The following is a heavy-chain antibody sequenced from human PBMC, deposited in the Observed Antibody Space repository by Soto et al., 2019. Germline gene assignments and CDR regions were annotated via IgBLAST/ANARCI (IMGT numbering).Heavy chain of an antibody. Sequence: TLSLTCTVSGGSVSSGSYYWSWIRQPPGKGLEWVGYIYYSGSTNYNPSLKSRVTISVDTSKNQFSLKLSSVTAAGTAVYYCAREVFWDTYYYYGMDVWGQGTTVTVSS. J-gene: IGHJ6*02. D-gene: IGHD5-18*01. V-gene: IGHV4-61*01. CDR3: AREVFWDTYYYYGMDV. CDR1: GGSVSSGSYY. CDR2: IYYSGST.